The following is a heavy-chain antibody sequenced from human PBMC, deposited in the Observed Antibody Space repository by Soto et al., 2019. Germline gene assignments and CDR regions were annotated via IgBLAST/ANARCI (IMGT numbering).Heavy chain of an antibody. Sequence: GSLRLSCAASGFTFSSYWMHWVRQAPGKGLVWVSRINSDGSSTIYADSVKGRFTISRDNAKNTLNLQMNSLRVADTAVYYCARERWTYYDVSGVDHYYQYMDVWGKGTTVTVSS. J-gene: IGHJ6*03. CDR3: ARERWTYYDVSGVDHYYQYMDV. D-gene: IGHD3-10*01. CDR2: INSDGSST. V-gene: IGHV3-74*01. CDR1: GFTFSSYW.